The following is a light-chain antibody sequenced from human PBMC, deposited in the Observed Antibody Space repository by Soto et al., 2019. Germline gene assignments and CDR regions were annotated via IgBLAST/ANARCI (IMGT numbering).Light chain of an antibody. CDR3: QQYGSSPRT. CDR1: QCISNY. V-gene: IGKV1-27*01. Sequence: DIQMTQAPSSLSASVGDRVTITCRASQCISNYLAWYQQIPGKVPRLLIYAASTLQTGVPSRFSGSGSGTDFTLTISRLEPEDFAVYYCQQYGSSPRTFGQGTKVDIK. CDR2: AAS. J-gene: IGKJ1*01.